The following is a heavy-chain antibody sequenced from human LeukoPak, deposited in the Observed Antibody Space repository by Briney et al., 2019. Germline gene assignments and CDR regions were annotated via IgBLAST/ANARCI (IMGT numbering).Heavy chain of an antibody. CDR3: ASVVVPAAMPVVRNYYFDY. CDR2: INHSGST. Sequence: SETLSLTYALYGGSFSGYYWSWIRQPPGKGLEWIGEINHSGSTNYNPSLKSRVTISVDTSKNQFSLKLSSVTAADTAVYYCASVVVPAAMPVVRNYYFDYWGQGTLVTVSS. D-gene: IGHD2-2*01. CDR1: GGSFSGYY. V-gene: IGHV4-34*01. J-gene: IGHJ4*02.